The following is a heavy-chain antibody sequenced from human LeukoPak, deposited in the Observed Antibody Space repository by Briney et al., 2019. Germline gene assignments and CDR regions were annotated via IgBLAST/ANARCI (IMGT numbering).Heavy chain of an antibody. CDR3: ARVRQQLTRSLYWYFDL. D-gene: IGHD6-13*01. CDR2: IYYSGST. V-gene: IGHV4-59*01. CDR1: GVSISSYY. J-gene: IGHJ2*01. Sequence: PSETLSLTCTVSGVSISSYYWSWIRQPPGKGLEWIGYIYYSGSTNYNPSLKSRVTISVDTSKNQFSLKLSSVTAADTAVYYCARVRQQLTRSLYWYFDLWGRGTLVTVSS.